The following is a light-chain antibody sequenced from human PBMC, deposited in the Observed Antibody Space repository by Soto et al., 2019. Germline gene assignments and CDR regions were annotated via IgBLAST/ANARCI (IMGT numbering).Light chain of an antibody. V-gene: IGLV2-8*01. CDR2: EVS. CDR3: SSYAGSNNFV. CDR1: SSDVGGYNY. Sequence: QSALTQPPSASGSPGQSVTISCTGTSSDVGGYNYVSWYQQHPGKGPKLMIYEVSKRPSGVPDRFSGSKSDNTASLTVSGLQAEDEADYYCSSYAGSNNFVFGTGTKLTVL. J-gene: IGLJ1*01.